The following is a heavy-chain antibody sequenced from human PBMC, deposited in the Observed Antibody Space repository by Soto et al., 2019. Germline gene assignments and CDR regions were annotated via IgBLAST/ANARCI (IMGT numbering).Heavy chain of an antibody. D-gene: IGHD6-19*01. V-gene: IGHV3-23*01. CDR1: GFTFDDYA. CDR3: AKGVPGIAVAGTGYFQH. Sequence: GGSLRLSCAASGFTFDDYAMSWVRQAPGKGLEWVSGISGSGDSTYYADSVKGRFTISRDNSKNTLYLQMNSLRAEDTAVYYCAKGVPGIAVAGTGYFQHWGQGTLVTVSS. J-gene: IGHJ1*01. CDR2: ISGSGDST.